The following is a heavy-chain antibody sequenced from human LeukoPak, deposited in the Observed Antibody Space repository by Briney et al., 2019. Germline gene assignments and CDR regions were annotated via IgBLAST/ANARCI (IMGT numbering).Heavy chain of an antibody. V-gene: IGHV1-69*04. CDR2: IIPILGIP. Sequence: SVKSTCKASGGTFSSYAISWVRQAPGQGLEWMGRIIPILGIPNYAQKFQGRVTITADKSTTTAYMELSSLRSEDTAVYYCATEAIVVVTARDYWYFDLWGRGTLVTVSS. J-gene: IGHJ2*01. CDR1: GGTFSSYA. CDR3: ATEAIVVVTARDYWYFDL. D-gene: IGHD2-21*02.